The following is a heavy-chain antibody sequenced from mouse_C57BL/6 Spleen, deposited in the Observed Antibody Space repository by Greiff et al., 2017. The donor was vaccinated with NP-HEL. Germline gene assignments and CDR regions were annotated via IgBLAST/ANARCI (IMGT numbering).Heavy chain of an antibody. CDR2: IDPSDSET. J-gene: IGHJ4*01. CDR1: GYTFTSYW. CDR3: ARGEGNYVDYYAMDY. V-gene: IGHV1-52*01. D-gene: IGHD2-1*01. Sequence: QVQLQQPGAELVRPGSSVKLSCKASGYTFTSYWMHWVKQRPIQGLEWIGNIDPSDSETHYNQKFKDKATLTVDKSSSTAYMQLSSLTSEDSAVYYCARGEGNYVDYYAMDYWGQGTSVTVSS.